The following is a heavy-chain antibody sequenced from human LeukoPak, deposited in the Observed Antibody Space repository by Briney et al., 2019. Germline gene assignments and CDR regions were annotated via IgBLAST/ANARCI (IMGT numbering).Heavy chain of an antibody. CDR2: VDPEDGET. CDR3: ATDTMVRGVTIPFDY. D-gene: IGHD3-10*01. V-gene: IGHV1-69-2*01. CDR1: GYTFTDYY. Sequence: ASVKISCKVSGYTFTDYYMHWVPQAPGKGLEWMGLVDPEDGETIYAEKFQGRVTITADTSTDTAYMELSSLRSEDTAVYYCATDTMVRGVTIPFDYWGQGTLVTVSS. J-gene: IGHJ4*02.